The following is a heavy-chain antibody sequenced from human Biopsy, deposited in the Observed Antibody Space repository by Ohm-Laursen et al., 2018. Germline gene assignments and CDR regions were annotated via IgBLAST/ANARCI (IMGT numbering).Heavy chain of an antibody. CDR1: GVSISSYF. CDR2: IYSNGNT. D-gene: IGHD1-26*01. Sequence: SDTLSLTCTVSGVSISSYFWSWVRQPAGKGLEWIGRIYSNGNTSYNPSLKSRVSMSVDTSKNHFSLNLTSVTAADTAVYYCARDEGLLRAFDIWGQGTLGTVSS. V-gene: IGHV4-4*07. CDR3: ARDEGLLRAFDI. J-gene: IGHJ3*02.